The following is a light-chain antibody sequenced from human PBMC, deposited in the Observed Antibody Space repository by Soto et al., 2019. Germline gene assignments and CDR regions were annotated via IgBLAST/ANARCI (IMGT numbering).Light chain of an antibody. Sequence: DIQMTQSPSSLSASVGDRVTITCRASESINRHLNWYQQKPGKAPKLLIYAASSLQNGVPSRFSGSGSGTDFTLSISNLQPEDFPTDYCQQSYSTRSITFGQGTRLESK. CDR1: ESINRH. V-gene: IGKV1-39*01. J-gene: IGKJ5*01. CDR2: AAS. CDR3: QQSYSTRSIT.